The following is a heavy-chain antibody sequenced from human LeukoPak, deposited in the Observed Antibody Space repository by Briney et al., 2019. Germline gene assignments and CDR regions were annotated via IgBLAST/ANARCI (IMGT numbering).Heavy chain of an antibody. D-gene: IGHD2-2*02. CDR3: AMLGSDIVVVPTAIRKIWFDP. CDR1: GGTFSSYA. V-gene: IGHV1-69*05. Sequence: GASVKVSCKASGGTFSSYAISWVRQAPGQGLEWMGGIIPIFGTANYAQKFQGRVTITTDESTTTAYMELSSLRSEDTAVYYCAMLGSDIVVVPTAIRKIWFDPWGQGTLVTVSS. J-gene: IGHJ5*02. CDR2: IIPIFGTA.